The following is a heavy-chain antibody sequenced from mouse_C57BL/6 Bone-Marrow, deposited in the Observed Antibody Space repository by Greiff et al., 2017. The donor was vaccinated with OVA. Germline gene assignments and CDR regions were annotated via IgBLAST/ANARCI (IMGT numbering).Heavy chain of an antibody. V-gene: IGHV1-69*01. Sequence: QVQLQQPGAELVMPGASVKLSCKASGYTFTSYWMHWVKQRPGQGLEWIGEIDPSDSYTNYNQKFKGKSTLTVDKSSSTAYMQLSSLTSEDSAVYYWARSQTAQARGYAMDYWGQGTSVTVSS. D-gene: IGHD3-2*02. CDR2: IDPSDSYT. CDR1: GYTFTSYW. J-gene: IGHJ4*01. CDR3: ARSQTAQARGYAMDY.